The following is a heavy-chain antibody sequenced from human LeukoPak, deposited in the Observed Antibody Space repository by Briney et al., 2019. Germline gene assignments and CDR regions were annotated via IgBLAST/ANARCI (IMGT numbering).Heavy chain of an antibody. D-gene: IGHD3-22*01. J-gene: IGHJ4*02. V-gene: IGHV4-39*01. Sequence: PSETLSLTCTVSGGSISSSSYYWGWIRQPPGKGLEWIGSIYYSGSTYYNPPLKSRVTISVDTSKNQFSLKLSSVTAADTAVYYCARPVVSSGYYFFDYWGQGTLVTVSS. CDR1: GGSISSSSYY. CDR2: IYYSGST. CDR3: ARPVVSSGYYFFDY.